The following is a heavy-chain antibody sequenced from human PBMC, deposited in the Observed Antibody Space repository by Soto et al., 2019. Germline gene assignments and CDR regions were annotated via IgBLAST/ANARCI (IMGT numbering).Heavy chain of an antibody. CDR3: ATVDGFGVVTPFFEY. CDR1: GGSISSRSHY. V-gene: IGHV4-39*01. D-gene: IGHD3-3*01. Sequence: QLQLQESGPGLVKPSETLSLTCTVSGGSISSRSHYWGWIRQSPGKHLEWIGSSFYRGSTHYNPSLKTRVTISVDTSKNQVSLKLYSVTAADTAVYYCATVDGFGVVTPFFEYWGQGILVTVSS. CDR2: SFYRGST. J-gene: IGHJ4*02.